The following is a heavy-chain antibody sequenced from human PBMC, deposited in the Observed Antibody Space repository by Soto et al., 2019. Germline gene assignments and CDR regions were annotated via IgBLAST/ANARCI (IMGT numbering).Heavy chain of an antibody. Sequence: GASVKVSCKASGYTFTEYYIHWVRQAPGRGPEWMGWISPNSGRTKSAQKFQGWVTMTEDTSIATVYMELNGLKSDDTAIYFCARRLGAAGDYFYGLDVWG. CDR2: ISPNSGRT. CDR3: ARRLGAAGDYFYGLDV. J-gene: IGHJ6*02. V-gene: IGHV1-2*04. CDR1: GYTFTEYY. D-gene: IGHD6-25*01.